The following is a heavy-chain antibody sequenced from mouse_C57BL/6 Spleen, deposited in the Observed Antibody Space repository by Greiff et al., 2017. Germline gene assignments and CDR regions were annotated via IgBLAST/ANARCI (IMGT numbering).Heavy chain of an antibody. J-gene: IGHJ2*01. CDR1: GYTFTSYW. D-gene: IGHD1-1*01. CDR3: ARWPDYGSNFDY. CDR2: IYPGSGST. Sequence: VQLQQPGAELVKPGASVKMSCKASGYTFTSYWITWVKQRPGQGLEWIGDIYPGSGSTNYNEKFKSKATLTVDTSSSTAYMQLSSLTSEDSAVYYCARWPDYGSNFDYWGQGTTLTVSS. V-gene: IGHV1-55*01.